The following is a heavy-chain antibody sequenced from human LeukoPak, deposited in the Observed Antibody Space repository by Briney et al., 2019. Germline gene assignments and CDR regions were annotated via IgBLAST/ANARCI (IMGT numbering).Heavy chain of an antibody. CDR1: GFTFSDYY. J-gene: IGHJ4*02. D-gene: IGHD4-17*01. CDR3: ARDPRDGYGDN. V-gene: IGHV3-11*06. Sequence: PGGSLRLSCAASGFTFSDYYMSWIRQAPGKGLEWVSSISSSSSYIYYADSVKGRFTISRDNAKNSLYLQMNSLRAEDTAVYYCARDPRDGYGDNWGQGTLVTVSS. CDR2: ISSSSSYI.